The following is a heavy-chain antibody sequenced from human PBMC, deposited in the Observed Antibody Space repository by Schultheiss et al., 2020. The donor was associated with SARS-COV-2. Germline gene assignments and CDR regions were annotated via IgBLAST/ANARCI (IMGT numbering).Heavy chain of an antibody. Sequence: GGSLRLSCAASGFTFSDYYMSWIRQAPGKGLEWVSYISSGSSTIYYADSVKGRFTISRDNAKNSLYLQMNSLRAEDTAVYYCARDKIAVADDYYYYYGMDVWGQGTTVTVSS. CDR2: ISSGSSTI. D-gene: IGHD6-19*01. CDR1: GFTFSDYY. V-gene: IGHV3-11*04. CDR3: ARDKIAVADDYYYYYGMDV. J-gene: IGHJ6*02.